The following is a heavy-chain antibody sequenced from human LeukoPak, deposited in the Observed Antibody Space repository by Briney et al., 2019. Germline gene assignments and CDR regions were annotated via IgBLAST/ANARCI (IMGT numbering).Heavy chain of an antibody. CDR1: GFTFSSYA. V-gene: IGHV3-23*01. CDR3: AKDYTSGWKDFDS. D-gene: IGHD6-19*01. J-gene: IGHJ4*02. CDR2: ISGSGGTT. Sequence: PGGSLRLSCAASGFTFSSYAMGWVRQAPGKGLEWVSAISGSGGTTYYADSVKGRFTISRDNSKNTVYPQMNSLRAEDTAIYYCAKDYTSGWKDFDSWGQGALVTVSS.